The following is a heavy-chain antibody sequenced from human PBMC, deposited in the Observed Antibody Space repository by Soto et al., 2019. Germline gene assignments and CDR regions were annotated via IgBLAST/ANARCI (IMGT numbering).Heavy chain of an antibody. CDR3: AKDQRWFGEPY. Sequence: GGSLRLSWAASGFTFSSYAMIWVRQAPGKGLEWVSAISGSGGSTYYADSVKGRFTISRDNSKNTLYLQMNSLRAEDTAVYYCAKDQRWFGEPYWGQGTLVTVSS. D-gene: IGHD3-10*01. CDR2: ISGSGGST. CDR1: GFTFSSYA. J-gene: IGHJ4*02. V-gene: IGHV3-23*01.